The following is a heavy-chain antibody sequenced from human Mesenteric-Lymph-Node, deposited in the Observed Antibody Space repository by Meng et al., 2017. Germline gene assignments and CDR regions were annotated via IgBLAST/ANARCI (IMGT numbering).Heavy chain of an antibody. CDR2: IYYSGST. D-gene: IGHD4-23*01. J-gene: IGHJ3*02. V-gene: IGHV4-31*03. CDR3: ASTDYGGNSLYDAFDI. CDR1: GGSISSGGYY. Sequence: LRLSCTVSGGSISSGGYYWSWIRQHPGKGLEWIGYIYYSGSTYYNPSLKSRVTISVDTSKNQFSLKLSSVTAADTAVYYCASTDYGGNSLYDAFDIWGQGTMVTVSS.